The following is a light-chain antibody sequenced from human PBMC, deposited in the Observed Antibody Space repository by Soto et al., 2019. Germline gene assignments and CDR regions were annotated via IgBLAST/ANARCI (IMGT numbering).Light chain of an antibody. CDR1: SGHSSYA. CDR2: LNSDGSH. CDR3: QTWGTGIVV. Sequence: QSVLTQSSSASASLGASVKLTCTLSSGHSSYAIAWHQQQPEKGPRYLMKLNSDGSHSKGDGIPDRLSGSSSGAERYLTISSLQSEDEADYYCQTWGTGIVVFGGGTQLTVL. J-gene: IGLJ2*01. V-gene: IGLV4-69*01.